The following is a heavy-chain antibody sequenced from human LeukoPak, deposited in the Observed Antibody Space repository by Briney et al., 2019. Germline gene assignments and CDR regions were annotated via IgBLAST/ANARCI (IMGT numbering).Heavy chain of an antibody. CDR2: ISPKTGVT. CDR1: GGTFSSYA. Sequence: ASVKVSCKASGGTFSSYAISWVRQAPGQGLEWMGWISPKTGVTKHAQNFQGRVTMTRDTSISTAYMEVSRLRSDDTAVFYCARDLAMYSPDLDYWGQGTLVTVSS. CDR3: ARDLAMYSPDLDY. J-gene: IGHJ4*02. V-gene: IGHV1-2*02. D-gene: IGHD1-26*01.